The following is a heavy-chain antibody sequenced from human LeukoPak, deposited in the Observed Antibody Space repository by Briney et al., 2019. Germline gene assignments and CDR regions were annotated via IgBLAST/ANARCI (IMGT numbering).Heavy chain of an antibody. CDR1: GFTFSDYY. Sequence: PGGSLRLSCAASGFTFSDYYMSWIRQAPGKGLEWVSYISSSSGYTNYADSVKGRFTISRDNAKNLLYLQMNSLSAEDTAVYYCASPAAGTNSDYWGQGTLVTVSS. D-gene: IGHD6-13*01. CDR3: ASPAAGTNSDY. CDR2: ISSSSGYT. V-gene: IGHV3-11*03. J-gene: IGHJ4*02.